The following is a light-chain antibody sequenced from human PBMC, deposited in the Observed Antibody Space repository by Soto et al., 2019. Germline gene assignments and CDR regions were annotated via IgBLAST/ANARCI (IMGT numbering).Light chain of an antibody. CDR1: QGISSY. CDR2: AAS. J-gene: IGKJ1*01. Sequence: AIRMTQSPSSLSASTGDRVTITCRASQGISSYLAWYQQKPGKAPKLLIYAASTLQSGDPSRFSGSGSGTDFTLTIRCLQSEDFATYYSQQYYSYPRTFGQGTKVEIK. CDR3: QQYYSYPRT. V-gene: IGKV1-8*01.